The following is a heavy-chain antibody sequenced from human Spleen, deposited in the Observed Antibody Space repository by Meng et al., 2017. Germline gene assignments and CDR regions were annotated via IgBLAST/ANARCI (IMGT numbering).Heavy chain of an antibody. J-gene: IGHJ4*02. CDR3: ARAHSSGWSPHAY. CDR1: GDSISSSDW. D-gene: IGHD6-19*01. CDR2: IYRSGST. V-gene: IGHV4-4*02. Sequence: QVPLQESGPGLVKPSGPLSLPGAVSGDSISSSDWWSWVRQPPGKGLEWIADIYRSGSTNYNPSLKSRVTISVDRSKNQFSLKLTSVTAADTAVYYCARAHSSGWSPHAYWGQGSLVTVSS.